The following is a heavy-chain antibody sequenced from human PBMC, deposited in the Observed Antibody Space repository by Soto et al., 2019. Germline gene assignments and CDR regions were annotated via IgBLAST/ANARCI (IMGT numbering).Heavy chain of an antibody. CDR3: AGSTYYCSGGSCYSWWFDP. J-gene: IGHJ5*02. CDR1: GFTFSDYY. CDR2: ISSSGSTI. D-gene: IGHD2-15*01. V-gene: IGHV3-11*01. Sequence: PGGSLRLSCAASGFTFSDYYMSWIRQAPGKGLEWVSYISSSGSTIYYADSVKGRFTISRDNAKNSLYLQMNSLRAEDTAVYYCAGSTYYCSGGSCYSWWFDPWGQGTLVTVSS.